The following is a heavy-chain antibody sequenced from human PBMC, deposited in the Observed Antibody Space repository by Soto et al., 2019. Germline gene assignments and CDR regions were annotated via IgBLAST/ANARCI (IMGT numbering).Heavy chain of an antibody. D-gene: IGHD1-20*01. CDR1: GFSFSDHA. CDR2: VAHDGISK. J-gene: IGHJ5*02. V-gene: IGHV3-30-3*01. CDR3: ARDNRITGIVAELDL. Sequence: QIQLVESGGGVVQPGRSLRPSCAASGFSFSDHAMHWVRRAPGKGLEWVALVAHDGISKYYAGSVKGRFTISSDKSTNTLHLQMDSLDTEDTGVYYCARDNRITGIVAELDLWGRGTLVTVSS.